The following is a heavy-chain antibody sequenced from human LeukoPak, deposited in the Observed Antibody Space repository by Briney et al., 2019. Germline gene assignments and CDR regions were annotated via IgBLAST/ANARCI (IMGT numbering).Heavy chain of an antibody. J-gene: IGHJ4*02. CDR2: ISGSGTNT. CDR3: ATPKG. V-gene: IGHV3-23*01. Sequence: PGGSLRLSCAASGFTFSNYAMNWVRQAPGKGLEWVSGISGSGTNTNYVDSVKGRFTISRDNSKNTLFLQMNSLRAEDTAVYYCATPKGWGQGTLVTASS. CDR1: GFTFSNYA.